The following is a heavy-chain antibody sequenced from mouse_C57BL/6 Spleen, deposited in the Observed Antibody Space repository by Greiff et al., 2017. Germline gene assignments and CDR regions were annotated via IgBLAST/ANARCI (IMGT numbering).Heavy chain of an antibody. CDR3: ARDLWLRRRDWYFDV. CDR1: GFTFSSYA. CDR2: ISDGGSYT. Sequence: EVKLQESGGGLVKPGGSLKLSCAASGFTFSSYAMSWVRQTPEKRLEWVATISDGGSYTYYPDNVKGRFTISRDNAKNNLYLQMSHLKSEDTAMYYCARDLWLRRRDWYFDVWGTGTTVTVSS. V-gene: IGHV5-4*01. D-gene: IGHD2-2*01. J-gene: IGHJ1*03.